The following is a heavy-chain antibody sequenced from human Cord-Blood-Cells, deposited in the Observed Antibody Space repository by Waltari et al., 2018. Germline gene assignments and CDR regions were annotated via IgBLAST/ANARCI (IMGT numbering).Heavy chain of an antibody. J-gene: IGHJ3*02. CDR1: GGSISSSSYY. CDR3: ARRADDAFDI. D-gene: IGHD1-26*01. V-gene: IGHV4-39*01. CDR2: IYYSGST. Sequence: QLQLQESGPGLVKPSETLSLTCTVSGGSISSSSYYWGWIRQPPGKGLEWIGSIYYSGSTYYHPSLKSRVTISVDTSKNQFSRKLSSVTAADTAVYYCARRADDAFDIWGQGTMVTVSS.